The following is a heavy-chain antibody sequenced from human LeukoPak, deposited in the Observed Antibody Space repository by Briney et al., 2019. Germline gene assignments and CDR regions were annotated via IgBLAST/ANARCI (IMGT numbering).Heavy chain of an antibody. J-gene: IGHJ3*02. V-gene: IGHV4-59*01. CDR1: GGSMSSYY. CDR2: IYYSGST. CDR3: VRVSGPHAFDI. Sequence: KPSETLSLTCSGSGGSMSSYYWRWIRQPPGKGLEWSGHIYYSGSTDYNPSLKSRVTISADTSKKHFSLKLTSVTAADTAVYYCVRVSGPHAFDIWGQGTMVTVSS. D-gene: IGHD1-26*01.